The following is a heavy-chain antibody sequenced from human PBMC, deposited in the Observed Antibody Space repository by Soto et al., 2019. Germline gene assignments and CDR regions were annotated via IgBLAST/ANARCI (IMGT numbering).Heavy chain of an antibody. V-gene: IGHV4-30-2*01. CDR3: AREDMVLYDSSGYYVSGYFDY. CDR2: IYHSGST. D-gene: IGHD3-22*01. Sequence: NPSETLSLTCAVSGGSISSGGYSWSWIRQPPGKGLEWIGYIYHSGSTYYNPSLKSRVTISVDRSKNQFSLKLSSVTAADTAVYYCAREDMVLYDSSGYYVSGYFDYGGQGTLVTVSS. CDR1: GGSISSGGYS. J-gene: IGHJ4*02.